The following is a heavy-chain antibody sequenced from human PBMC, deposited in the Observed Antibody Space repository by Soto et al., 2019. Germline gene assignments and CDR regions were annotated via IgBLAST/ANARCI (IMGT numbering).Heavy chain of an antibody. Sequence: EVQLVESGGGLVKPGGSLRLSCAASGFTFSSYSMNWVRQAPGKGLEWVSSISSSSSYIYYADSVKGRFTISRDNAKNALSLQMNSLRAEDTAVYYCARDRGYDVWSGYYVYYYYMDVWGKGTTVTVSS. D-gene: IGHD3-3*01. CDR2: ISSSSSYI. V-gene: IGHV3-21*01. CDR3: ARDRGYDVWSGYYVYYYYMDV. CDR1: GFTFSSYS. J-gene: IGHJ6*03.